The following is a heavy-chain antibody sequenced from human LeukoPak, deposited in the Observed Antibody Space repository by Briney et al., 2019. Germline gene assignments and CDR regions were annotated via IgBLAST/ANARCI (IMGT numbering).Heavy chain of an antibody. Sequence: GGSLRLSCAASGFTFSSYEMNWVRQAPGKGLEWVSYISSSGSTIYYADSVKGRFTISRDNAKNSLYLQMNSLRAEDTAVYYCVRDPLVRTVTTVPYYFDYWGQGTLVTVSS. CDR3: VRDPLVRTVTTVPYYFDY. CDR2: ISSSGSTI. J-gene: IGHJ4*02. V-gene: IGHV3-48*03. D-gene: IGHD4-17*01. CDR1: GFTFSSYE.